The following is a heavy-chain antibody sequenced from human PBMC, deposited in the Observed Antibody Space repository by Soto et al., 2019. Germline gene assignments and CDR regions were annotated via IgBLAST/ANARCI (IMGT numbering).Heavy chain of an antibody. CDR2: TYYRSKWYN. CDR1: GDSVSSNSAA. D-gene: IGHD2-8*01. Sequence: SQTLTLTRAISGDSVSSNSAAWNWIRQSPSRGLEWLGRTYYRSKWYNDYAVSVKSRITISPDTSKNQFPLQLNSVTPEDTAVYYCARDCTNGVCYPSYHYGMDVWGQGTTVTVSS. CDR3: ARDCTNGVCYPSYHYGMDV. V-gene: IGHV6-1*01. J-gene: IGHJ6*02.